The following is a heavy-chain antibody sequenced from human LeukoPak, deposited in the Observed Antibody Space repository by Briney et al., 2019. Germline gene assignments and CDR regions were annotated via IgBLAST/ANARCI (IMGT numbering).Heavy chain of an antibody. CDR2: ISSNGGST. J-gene: IGHJ4*02. CDR3: ASPLWFGELSNFDY. Sequence: PGGSLRLSCAASGFTFSSYAMHWVRQAPGKGLEYVSAISSNGGSTYYANSVKGRFTISRDNSKNTLYLQMNSLRAEDTAVYYCASPLWFGELSNFDYWGQGTLVTVSS. V-gene: IGHV3-64*01. D-gene: IGHD3-10*01. CDR1: GFTFSSYA.